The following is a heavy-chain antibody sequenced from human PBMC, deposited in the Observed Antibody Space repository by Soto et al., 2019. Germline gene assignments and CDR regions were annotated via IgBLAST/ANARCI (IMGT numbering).Heavy chain of an antibody. D-gene: IGHD2-15*01. CDR1: GGTFSNYA. J-gene: IGHJ6*02. CDR3: ARTETKTVLAAISRYFYYGLDV. Sequence: GPSVKVSCKASGGTFSNYAISWVRQAPGQGLEWMGGIVPVFGTADYAQSFQDRVTINADESTSTAYMELSSLRSEDTAVYYCARTETKTVLAAISRYFYYGLDVWGLGTTVTVSS. CDR2: IVPVFGTA. V-gene: IGHV1-69*13.